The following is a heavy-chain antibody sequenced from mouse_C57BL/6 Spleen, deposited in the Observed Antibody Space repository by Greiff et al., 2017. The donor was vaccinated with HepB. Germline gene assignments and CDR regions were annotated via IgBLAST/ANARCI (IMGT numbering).Heavy chain of an antibody. V-gene: IGHV1-22*01. CDR3: ARPYDYEGYFDV. CDR2: INPNNGGT. J-gene: IGHJ1*03. CDR1: GYTFTDYN. D-gene: IGHD2-4*01. Sequence: EVQLQQSGPELVKPGASVKMSCKASGYTFTDYNMHWVKQSHGKSLEWIGYINPNNGGTSYNQKFKGKATLTVNKSSSTAYMELRSLTSEDSAVYYCARPYDYEGYFDVWGTGTTVTVSS.